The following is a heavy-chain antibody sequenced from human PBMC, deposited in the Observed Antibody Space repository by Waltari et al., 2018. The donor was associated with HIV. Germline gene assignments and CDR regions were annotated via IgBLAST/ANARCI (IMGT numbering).Heavy chain of an antibody. D-gene: IGHD1-26*01. J-gene: IGHJ3*02. V-gene: IGHV1-69*01. Sequence: VLLVQSGAEVKKPGSSVKVSCKTSGGTLSNNVITWVRQSPGQGLEWMGGIIPVFGTADYAQKFRDRVTITADESTTTVYMEVSSLRPDDTAVYYCARDEGLTLGAAGDAFDIWGQGTVVTVSS. CDR1: GGTLSNNV. CDR2: IIPVFGTA. CDR3: ARDEGLTLGAAGDAFDI.